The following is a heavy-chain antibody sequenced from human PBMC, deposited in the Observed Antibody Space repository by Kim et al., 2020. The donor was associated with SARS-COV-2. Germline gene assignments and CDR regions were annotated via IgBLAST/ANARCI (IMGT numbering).Heavy chain of an antibody. V-gene: IGHV6-1*01. CDR3: ARVFYSSSWEDAFDI. D-gene: IGHD6-13*01. Sequence: VSVKSRITINPDTSKNQCSLQLNSVTPEDTAVYYCARVFYSSSWEDAFDIWGQGTMVTVSS. J-gene: IGHJ3*02.